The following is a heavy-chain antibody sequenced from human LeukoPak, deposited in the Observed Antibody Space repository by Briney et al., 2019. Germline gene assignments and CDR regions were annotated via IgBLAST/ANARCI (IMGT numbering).Heavy chain of an antibody. CDR3: AKDRIPVAGRQDIWDY. D-gene: IGHD6-19*01. CDR2: ISGSGDRT. J-gene: IGHJ4*02. V-gene: IGHV3-23*01. Sequence: GGSLRLSCVGAGFTFSNYAMTWVRQAPGKGLGWVLGISGSGDRTYYADSVKGRFTISRDNSKNTLYLQMNSLTDDDSAVYYCAKDRIPVAGRQDIWDYWGQGTLVTVSS. CDR1: GFTFSNYA.